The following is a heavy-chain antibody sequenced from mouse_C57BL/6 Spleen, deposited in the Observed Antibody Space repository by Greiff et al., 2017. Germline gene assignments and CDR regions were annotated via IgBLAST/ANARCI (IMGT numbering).Heavy chain of an antibody. CDR1: GYAFSSYW. J-gene: IGHJ2*01. CDR2: IYPGDGDT. Sequence: QVHVKQSGAELVKPGASVKISCKASGYAFSSYWMTWVKQRPGKGLEWIGQIYPGDGDTYYHGKFKGRATLSADKSSSTAYMQLSSLTSEDSAVYFCARGTLPYGFDDWGQGTTLTVSS. CDR3: ARGTLPYGFDD. D-gene: IGHD1-1*01. V-gene: IGHV1-80*01.